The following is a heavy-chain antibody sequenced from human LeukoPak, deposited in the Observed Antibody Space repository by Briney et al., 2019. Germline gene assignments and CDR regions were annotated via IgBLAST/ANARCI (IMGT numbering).Heavy chain of an antibody. CDR1: GGSISSYY. D-gene: IGHD1-26*01. J-gene: IGHJ4*02. CDR3: ARGSYSDFDY. Sequence: SETLSLTCTVSGGSISSYYSSWIRQPPGKGLEWIGYIYYSGSTNYNPSLKSRVTISVDTSKNQFSLKLSSVTAADTAVYYCARGSYSDFDYWGQGTLVTVSS. V-gene: IGHV4-59*01. CDR2: IYYSGST.